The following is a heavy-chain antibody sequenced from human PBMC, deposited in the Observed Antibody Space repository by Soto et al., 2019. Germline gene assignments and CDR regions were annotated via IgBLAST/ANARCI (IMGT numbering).Heavy chain of an antibody. CDR2: IYYSGST. Sequence: LSLTCTVSGGSVSSGSYYWSWIRQPPGKGLEWIGYIYYSGSTNYNPSLKSRVTISVDTSKNQFSLKLSSVTAADTAVYYCARASVIAAAGTDYYYGMHVWGQGTTVTVSS. CDR3: ARASVIAAAGTDYYYGMHV. D-gene: IGHD6-13*01. CDR1: GGSVSSGSYY. V-gene: IGHV4-61*01. J-gene: IGHJ6*02.